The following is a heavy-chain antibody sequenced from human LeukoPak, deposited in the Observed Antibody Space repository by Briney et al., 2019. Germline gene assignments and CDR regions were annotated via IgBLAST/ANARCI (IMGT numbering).Heavy chain of an antibody. CDR3: ASHYGDYSNWFDP. J-gene: IGHJ5*02. CDR2: IYYSGST. CDR1: GYSISSGYY. Sequence: SETLSLTCTVSGYSISSGYYWSWIRQPPGKGLEWIGYIYYSGSTNYNPSLKSRVTISVDTSKNQFSLKLSSVTAADTAVYYCASHYGDYSNWFDPWGQGTLVTVSS. D-gene: IGHD4-17*01. V-gene: IGHV4-61*01.